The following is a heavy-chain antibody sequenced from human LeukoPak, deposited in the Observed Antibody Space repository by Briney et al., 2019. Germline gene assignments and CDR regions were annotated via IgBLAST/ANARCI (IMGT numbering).Heavy chain of an antibody. CDR3: ARDEGGYSYGDWFDP. V-gene: IGHV4-39*07. Sequence: SETLSLTCTVSGGSISSSSYYWGWIRQPPGKGLEWIGSIYYSGSTYYNPSLKSRVTISVDTSKNQFSLKLSSVTAADTAVYYCARDEGGYSYGDWFDPWGQGTLVTVSS. CDR2: IYYSGST. D-gene: IGHD5-18*01. J-gene: IGHJ5*02. CDR1: GGSISSSSYY.